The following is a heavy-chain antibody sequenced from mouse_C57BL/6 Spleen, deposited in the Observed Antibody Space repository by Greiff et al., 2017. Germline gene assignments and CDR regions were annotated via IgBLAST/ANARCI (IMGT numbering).Heavy chain of an antibody. Sequence: VQLQQSGPELVKPGASVKISCKASGYAFSSSWMNWVKQRPGKGLEWIGRIYPGDGDTNYNGKFKGKATLTADKSSSTAYMQLSSLTSEDSAVYCCARGTTVVATRGYFDVWGTGTTVTVSS. J-gene: IGHJ1*03. CDR2: IYPGDGDT. D-gene: IGHD1-1*01. V-gene: IGHV1-82*01. CDR1: GYAFSSSW. CDR3: ARGTTVVATRGYFDV.